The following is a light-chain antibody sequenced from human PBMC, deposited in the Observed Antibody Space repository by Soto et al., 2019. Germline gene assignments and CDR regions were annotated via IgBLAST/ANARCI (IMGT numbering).Light chain of an antibody. CDR3: HQYNNWPPYT. J-gene: IGKJ2*01. CDR2: GAS. V-gene: IGKV3-15*01. Sequence: EIVMTQSPATLSVFPGERATHSCRASQSISTNLAWYQQKPGRAPRLLIYGASARATGIPARFSGSGSGTEFTLTISSLQSEDFAVYYCHQYNNWPPYTFGQGTKLEIK. CDR1: QSISTN.